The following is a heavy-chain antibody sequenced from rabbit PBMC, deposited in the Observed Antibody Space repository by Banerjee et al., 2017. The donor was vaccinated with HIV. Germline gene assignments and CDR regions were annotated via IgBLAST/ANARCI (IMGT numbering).Heavy chain of an antibody. Sequence: QSLEESGGGLVQPEGSLTLTCTASGFSFSSGYYMCWVRQAPGKGLEWIACIYTGDGSTYYASWAKGRFTISKTSSTTMTLQMTSLTAADTATYFCAKERDIYVYAGAMDLWGPGTLVTVS. CDR3: AKERDIYVYAGAMDL. D-gene: IGHD6-1*01. CDR1: GFSFSSGYY. J-gene: IGHJ6*01. CDR2: IYTGDGST. V-gene: IGHV1S40*01.